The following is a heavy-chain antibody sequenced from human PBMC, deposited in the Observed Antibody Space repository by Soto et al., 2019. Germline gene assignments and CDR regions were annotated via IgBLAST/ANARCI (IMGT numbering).Heavy chain of an antibody. Sequence: ASVKVSCKASGYTFTSYAMHWVRQAPGQRLEWMGWINAGNGNTKYSQKFQGRVTITGDTSANTAYMELSSLRSEDTAVYYCATDEIAVAAHFDYWGQGTLVTVSS. CDR2: INAGNGNT. J-gene: IGHJ4*02. V-gene: IGHV1-3*01. D-gene: IGHD6-19*01. CDR1: GYTFTSYA. CDR3: ATDEIAVAAHFDY.